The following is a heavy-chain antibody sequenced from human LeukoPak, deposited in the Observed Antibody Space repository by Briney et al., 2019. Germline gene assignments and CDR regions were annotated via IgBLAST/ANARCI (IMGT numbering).Heavy chain of an antibody. CDR2: IYTSGST. Sequence: SQTLSLTCTVSGGSISSGSYYWRWIRQPAGKGLEWIGRIYTSGSTNYNPSLKSRVTISVDTSKNQFSLKLSSVTAADTAAYYCARALRADAFDIWGQGTMVTVSS. CDR1: GGSISSGSYY. V-gene: IGHV4-61*02. CDR3: ARALRADAFDI. J-gene: IGHJ3*02.